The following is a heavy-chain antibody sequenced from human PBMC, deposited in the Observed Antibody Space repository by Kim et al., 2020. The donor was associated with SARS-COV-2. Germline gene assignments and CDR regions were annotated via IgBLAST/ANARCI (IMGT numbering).Heavy chain of an antibody. Sequence: GGSLRLSCAASGFTFSSYGMHWVRQAPGKGLEWVAVISYDGSNKYYADSVKGRFTISRDNSKNTLYLQMNSLRAEDTAVYYCAKVVYDYYDSSGFGYYGMDVWGQGTTVTVSS. D-gene: IGHD3-22*01. CDR3: AKVVYDYYDSSGFGYYGMDV. J-gene: IGHJ6*02. CDR1: GFTFSSYG. CDR2: ISYDGSNK. V-gene: IGHV3-30*18.